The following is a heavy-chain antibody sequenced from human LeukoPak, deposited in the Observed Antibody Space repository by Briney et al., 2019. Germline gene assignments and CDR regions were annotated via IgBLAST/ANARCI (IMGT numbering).Heavy chain of an antibody. V-gene: IGHV3-23*01. D-gene: IGHD6-19*01. J-gene: IGHJ4*02. CDR3: AKPGVSSRSPLAVAAHFRIPLPDY. Sequence: PGGSLRLSCAASGFTFSSYAMSWVRQAPGKGLEWVSAISGSGGSTYYADSVKGRFTISRDNSKNTLYLQMNSLRAEDTAVYYCAKPGVSSRSPLAVAAHFRIPLPDYWGQGTLVTVSS. CDR2: ISGSGGST. CDR1: GFTFSSYA.